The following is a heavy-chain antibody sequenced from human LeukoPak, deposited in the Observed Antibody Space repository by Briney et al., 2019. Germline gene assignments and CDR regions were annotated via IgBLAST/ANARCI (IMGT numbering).Heavy chain of an antibody. Sequence: GGSLRLSCAASGFTFSSYGMHWVRQAPGKGLEWVAVISYDGSNKYYADSVKGRFTISRDNSKNTLYLQMGSLRAEDMAVYYCARAGGYCSGGSCYTSNYYYYYMDVWGKGTTVTVSS. J-gene: IGHJ6*03. CDR3: ARAGGYCSGGSCYTSNYYYYYMDV. D-gene: IGHD2-15*01. CDR1: GFTFSSYG. CDR2: ISYDGSNK. V-gene: IGHV3-30*03.